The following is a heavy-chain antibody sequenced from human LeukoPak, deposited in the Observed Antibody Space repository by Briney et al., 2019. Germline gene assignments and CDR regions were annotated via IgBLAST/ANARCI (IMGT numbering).Heavy chain of an antibody. J-gene: IGHJ6*02. D-gene: IGHD6-13*01. Sequence: GASVTVSCKASGGTFSSYAISWVRQAPGQGLEWMGGIIPIFGTANHAQKFQGRVTITADESTSTAYMELSSLRSEDTAVYYCARDWYSSSWSPGDYYYYGMDVWGQGTTVTVSS. CDR1: GGTFSSYA. CDR3: ARDWYSSSWSPGDYYYYGMDV. CDR2: IIPIFGTA. V-gene: IGHV1-69*13.